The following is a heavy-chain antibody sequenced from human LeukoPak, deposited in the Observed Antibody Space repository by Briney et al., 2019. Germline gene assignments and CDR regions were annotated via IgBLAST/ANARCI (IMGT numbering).Heavy chain of an antibody. CDR3: ARVPLRYFDQDAFDI. D-gene: IGHD3-9*01. Sequence: SETLSLTCIISGGSISSTTYYWSWIRQPPGKGLEWIGYIYYSGSTNYNPSLKSRVTISVDTSKNQFSLKLSSVTAADTAVYYCARVPLRYFDQDAFDIWGQGTMVTVSS. CDR2: IYYSGST. J-gene: IGHJ3*02. V-gene: IGHV4-61*01. CDR1: GGSISSTTYY.